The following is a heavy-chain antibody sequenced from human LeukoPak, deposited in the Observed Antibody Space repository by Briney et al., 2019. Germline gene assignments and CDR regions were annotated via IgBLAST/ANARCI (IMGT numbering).Heavy chain of an antibody. CDR2: ISSSGSTI. Sequence: GGSLRLSCAASGFTFSSYEMDWVRQAPGKGLEWVSYISSSGSTIYYADSVKSRFTISRDNAKNSLYLQMNSLRAEDTAVYYCAREGLYYSPTEDAFDIWGQGTMVTVSS. D-gene: IGHD3-10*01. CDR3: AREGLYYSPTEDAFDI. J-gene: IGHJ3*02. V-gene: IGHV3-48*03. CDR1: GFTFSSYE.